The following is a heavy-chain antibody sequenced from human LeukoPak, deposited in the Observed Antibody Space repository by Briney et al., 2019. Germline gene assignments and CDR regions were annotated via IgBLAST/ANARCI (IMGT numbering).Heavy chain of an antibody. J-gene: IGHJ6*02. D-gene: IGHD2-2*01. CDR2: INHSGST. Sequence: SETLSLTCAVYGGSFSGYYWSWIRQPPGKGLEWIGEINHSGSTNYNPSLKSRVTISVDTSKNQFSLKLSSVTAADTAVYYCARGRPAARYIYYYYGMDVWGQGTTVTVSS. CDR3: ARGRPAARYIYYYYGMDV. V-gene: IGHV4-34*01. CDR1: GGSFSGYY.